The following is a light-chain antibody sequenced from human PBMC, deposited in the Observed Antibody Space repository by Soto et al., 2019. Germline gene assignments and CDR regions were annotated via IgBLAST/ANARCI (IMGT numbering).Light chain of an antibody. CDR3: QQSYSTPPT. J-gene: IGKJ1*01. CDR2: AAS. CDR1: QSLSSD. Sequence: DNQMNQSPTSLSASVGDSIAIPCRASQSLSSDLDWYQQKPGKAPKRLISAASILQSGVPSRFSASGSGTDFTLTISSLQPEDFATYYCQQSYSTPPTCGQGTKGDI. V-gene: IGKV1-39*01.